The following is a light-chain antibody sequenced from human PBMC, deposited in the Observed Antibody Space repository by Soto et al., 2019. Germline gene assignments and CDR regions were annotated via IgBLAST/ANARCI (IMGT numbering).Light chain of an antibody. CDR1: SSDVGGYNY. CDR3: GSYTARSTHV. V-gene: IGLV2-14*01. Sequence: QSVLTQPASVSGSPGQSITISCSGTSSDVGGYNYVSWYQQHPGKAPKLLIFEVTSRPSWVSDRFSGSKSANTASLTISGLQPDDEADYYCGSYTARSTHVFGSGTKATVL. J-gene: IGLJ1*01. CDR2: EVT.